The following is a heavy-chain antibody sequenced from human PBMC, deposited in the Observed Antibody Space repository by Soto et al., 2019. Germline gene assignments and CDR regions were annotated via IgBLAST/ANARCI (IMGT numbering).Heavy chain of an antibody. J-gene: IGHJ4*02. CDR2: IYYTGNT. Sequence: QVQLQESGPGLVKPSQTLSLTCTVSGGSISRGGTGSCWTWIRQLPGKGLEWIGYIYYTGNTYYIPSLNSRPTLSIDTSENQFSLKLTSVTAADTAVYFCASGHDAYKVRYWGQGTLVTVSS. CDR3: ASGHDAYKVRY. D-gene: IGHD1-1*01. CDR1: GGSISRGGTGSC. V-gene: IGHV4-31*03.